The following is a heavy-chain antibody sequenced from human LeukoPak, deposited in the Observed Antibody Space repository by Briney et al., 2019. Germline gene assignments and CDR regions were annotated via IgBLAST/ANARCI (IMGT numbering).Heavy chain of an antibody. CDR1: GFTFSGYA. V-gene: IGHV3-23*01. CDR2: ISGSSLTT. D-gene: IGHD6-19*01. CDR3: AKHVRTSVWFFDS. J-gene: IGHJ4*02. Sequence: GESLRLSCAASGFTFSGYALSWVRQAPGKGLEWVSLISGSSLTTDYADSVKGRFTISRDNSKNTLSLQMSSLNADDTAVYYCAKHVRTSVWFFDSWGQGTLVTVAS.